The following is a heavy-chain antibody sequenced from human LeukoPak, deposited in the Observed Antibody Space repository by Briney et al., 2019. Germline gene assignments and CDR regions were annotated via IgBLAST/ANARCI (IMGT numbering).Heavy chain of an antibody. CDR1: GFTFSSYE. V-gene: IGHV3-48*03. CDR2: ISSRGSTI. CDR3: ARAFSGSYYSPSSFDY. Sequence: PGGSLRLSCAASGFTFSSYEMNWVRQAPGKGLEWVSYISSRGSTIYYADSVKGRFTISRDNAKNSLYLQMNSLRAEDMAVYYCARAFSGSYYSPSSFDYWGQGTLVTVSS. J-gene: IGHJ4*02. D-gene: IGHD3-10*01.